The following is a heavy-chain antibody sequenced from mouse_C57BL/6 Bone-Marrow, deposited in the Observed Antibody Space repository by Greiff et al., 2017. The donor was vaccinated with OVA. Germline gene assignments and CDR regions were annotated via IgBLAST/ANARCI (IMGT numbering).Heavy chain of an antibody. CDR1: GFTFSDAW. CDR3: TRRGYGGDWYFDV. V-gene: IGHV6-6*01. J-gene: IGHJ1*03. D-gene: IGHD2-2*01. CDR2: IRNKANNHAT. Sequence: EVQLVESGGGLVQPGGSMKLSCAASGFTFSDAWMDWVRQSPEKGLEWVAEIRNKANNHATYYAESVKGRFTISRDDSKSSVYLQMNSLRAEDTGIYYCTRRGYGGDWYFDVWGTGTTVTVSS.